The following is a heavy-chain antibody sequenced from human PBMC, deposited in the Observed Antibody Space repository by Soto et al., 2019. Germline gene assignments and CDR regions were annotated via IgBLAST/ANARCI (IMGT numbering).Heavy chain of an antibody. J-gene: IGHJ5*02. CDR3: ARALKQGYSSGWYRNWFDP. Sequence: QVQLVQSGAEVKKPGSSVKVSCKASGGTFSSYAISWVRQAPGQGLEWMGGIIPIFGTANYAQKVQGRVTITADESRSTAYMELSSLRSEDTAVYYCARALKQGYSSGWYRNWFDPWGQGTLVTVSS. CDR2: IIPIFGTA. CDR1: GGTFSSYA. V-gene: IGHV1-69*12. D-gene: IGHD6-19*01.